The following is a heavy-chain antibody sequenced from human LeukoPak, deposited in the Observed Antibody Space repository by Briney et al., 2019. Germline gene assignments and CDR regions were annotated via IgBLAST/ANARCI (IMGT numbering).Heavy chain of an antibody. CDR1: GFTFSSYW. D-gene: IGHD3-16*01. Sequence: GGSLRLSCAASGFTFSSYWMSWVRQAPGKGLEWVSSISSSSSYIYYADSVKGRFTISRDNAKNSLYLQMNSLRAEDTAVYYCARDMRSRSFDYWGQGTLVTVSS. J-gene: IGHJ4*02. CDR3: ARDMRSRSFDY. V-gene: IGHV3-21*01. CDR2: ISSSSSYI.